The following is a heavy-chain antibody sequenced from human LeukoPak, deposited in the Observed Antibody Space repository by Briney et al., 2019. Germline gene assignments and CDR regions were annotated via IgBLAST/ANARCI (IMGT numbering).Heavy chain of an antibody. CDR2: INHSGST. D-gene: IGHD5-24*01. J-gene: IGHJ4*02. CDR3: ARHTLEIDSMAFDY. V-gene: IGHV4-34*01. CDR1: GGSISRYY. Sequence: SETLSLTCTVSGGSISRYYWSWIRQPPGKGLEWIGEINHSGSTNYNPSLKSRVTISVDTSKNQFSLKLSSVTAADTAVYYCARHTLEIDSMAFDYWGQGTLVTVSS.